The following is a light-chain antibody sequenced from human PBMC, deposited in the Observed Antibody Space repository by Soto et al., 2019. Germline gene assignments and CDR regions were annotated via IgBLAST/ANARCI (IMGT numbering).Light chain of an antibody. Sequence: QSALTQPASVSGSPGQSITISCTGTSSDVGSYNLVSWYQQHPGKAPKLMIYEVSKRPSGVSNRFSGSKSCNTGSLTISGPQAGDEACYYCCSYAGSSTFAWVFGGGTKLTVL. CDR3: CSYAGSSTFAWV. V-gene: IGLV2-23*02. J-gene: IGLJ3*02. CDR1: SSDVGSYNL. CDR2: EVS.